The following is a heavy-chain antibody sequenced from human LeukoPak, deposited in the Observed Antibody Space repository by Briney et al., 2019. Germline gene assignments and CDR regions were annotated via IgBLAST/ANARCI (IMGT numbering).Heavy chain of an antibody. CDR2: IYYSGST. D-gene: IGHD1-14*01. CDR1: GGSISSYY. J-gene: IGHJ5*02. V-gene: IGHV4-59*08. Sequence: PPETLSLTCTVSGGSISSYYWSWIRQPPGKGLEWIGYIYYSGSTNYNPSLKSRVTISVDTSKNQFSLKLSSVTAADTAVYYCASSGPRGWFDPWGQGTLVTVSS. CDR3: ASSGPRGWFDP.